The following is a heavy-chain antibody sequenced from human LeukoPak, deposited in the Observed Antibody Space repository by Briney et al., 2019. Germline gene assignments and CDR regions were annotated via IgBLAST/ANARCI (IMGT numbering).Heavy chain of an antibody. CDR2: IYTSGST. D-gene: IGHD6-13*01. CDR3: ARDSSTWRGFDC. Sequence: SETLSLTCSVSGGSITGYYWSWIRQPAGKGLEWIGRIYTSGSTKYNPSLKSRVTMSVDTSKNQFSLNLSSVTAADTAVYYCARDSSTWRGFDCWGQGTLVTVSS. J-gene: IGHJ4*02. CDR1: GGSITGYY. V-gene: IGHV4-4*07.